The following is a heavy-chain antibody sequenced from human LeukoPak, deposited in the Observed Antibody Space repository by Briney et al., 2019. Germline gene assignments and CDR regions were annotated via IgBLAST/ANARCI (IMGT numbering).Heavy chain of an antibody. CDR2: INPNSGGT. CDR3: ARDRGLDIAAAGKFRHYYYHMDV. J-gene: IGHJ6*03. Sequence: GASVKVSCKASGYTFTGYYMHWVRQAPGQGLEWMGWINPNSGGTNYAQKFQGRVTMTRDTSISTAYMELSRLRSDDTAVYYCARDRGLDIAAAGKFRHYYYHMDVWGRGTTVTVSS. D-gene: IGHD6-13*01. V-gene: IGHV1-2*02. CDR1: GYTFTGYY.